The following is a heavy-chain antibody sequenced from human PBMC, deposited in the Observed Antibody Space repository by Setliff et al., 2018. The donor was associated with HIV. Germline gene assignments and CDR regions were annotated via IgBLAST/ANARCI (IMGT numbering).Heavy chain of an antibody. V-gene: IGHV1-69*10. Sequence: SVKVSCKASGGTFSRYTVSWVRQAPGQGLEWMGGFIPLLRVPHHAERYKDRVTITADKSTATAYMDLRSLRFEDTAVYYCAAGRVSSYYGSGTSPHFDSWGQGTLVTVS. J-gene: IGHJ4*02. CDR2: FIPLLRVP. CDR1: GGTFSRYT. CDR3: AAGRVSSYYGSGTSPHFDS. D-gene: IGHD3-3*01.